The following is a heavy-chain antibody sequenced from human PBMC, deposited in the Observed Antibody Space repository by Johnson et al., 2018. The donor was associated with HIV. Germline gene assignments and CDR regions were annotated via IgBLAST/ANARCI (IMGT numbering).Heavy chain of an antibody. Sequence: QVQLVESGGGVVQPGRSLRLSCAASGFTFSSYAMHWVRQAPGKGLEWAAVISYDGSNKYYADSVKGRFPISRDNSKNTLYVQMNSLRAEETAVYYCARDEVEERVPEGSWGMEIWGQGTMVTVSS. CDR3: ARDEVEERVPEGSWGMEI. J-gene: IGHJ3*02. D-gene: IGHD3-16*01. CDR2: ISYDGSNK. CDR1: GFTFSSYA. V-gene: IGHV3-30-3*01.